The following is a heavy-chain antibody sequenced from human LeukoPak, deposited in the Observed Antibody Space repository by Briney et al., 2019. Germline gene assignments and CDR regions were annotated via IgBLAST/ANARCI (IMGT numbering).Heavy chain of an antibody. CDR1: GFTFTTYW. D-gene: IGHD3-10*02. CDR2: IKQDGSEK. J-gene: IGHJ6*04. V-gene: IGHV3-7*03. CDR3: ARDVRRGMDV. Sequence: GGSLRLSCAASGFTFTTYWMSWVRQAPGKGLEWVANIKQDGSEKCYVDSVKGRFTISRDNAKNSLYLQMNSLRAEDTAVYYCARDVRRGMDVWGKGTTVTVSS.